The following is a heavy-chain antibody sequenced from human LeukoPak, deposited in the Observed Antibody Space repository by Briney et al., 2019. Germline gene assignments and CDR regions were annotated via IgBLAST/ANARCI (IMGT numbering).Heavy chain of an antibody. CDR2: IYPGDSDT. J-gene: IGHJ3*02. D-gene: IGHD3-22*01. CDR1: GYSFTSYW. V-gene: IGHV5-51*01. CDR3: ATDYYDSSGYGPGAFDI. Sequence: GESLKISYKGSGYSFTSYWIGWVRQMPGKGLEWMGIIYPGDSDTRYSPSFQGQVTISADKSISTAYLQWSSLKASDTAMYYCATDYYDSSGYGPGAFDIWGQGTMVTVSS.